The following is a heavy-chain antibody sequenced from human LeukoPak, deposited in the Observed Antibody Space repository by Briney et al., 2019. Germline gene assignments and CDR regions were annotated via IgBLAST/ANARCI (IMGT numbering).Heavy chain of an antibody. D-gene: IGHD6-13*01. CDR1: GFTLGDYA. V-gene: IGHV3-49*03. J-gene: IGHJ4*02. CDR2: IRSKAYGGTT. CDR3: EAEQRGY. Sequence: GGSLRLSSTASGFTLGDYAMSWFRQAPGKGLEWVGFIRSKAYGGTTEYAASVKGRFTISRDDSKSIAYLQMNSLKTEDTAVYYCEAEQRGYWGQGTLVTVSS.